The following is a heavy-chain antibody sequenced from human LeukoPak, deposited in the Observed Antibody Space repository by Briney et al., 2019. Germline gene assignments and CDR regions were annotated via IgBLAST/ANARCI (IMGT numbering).Heavy chain of an antibody. Sequence: GESLKISCTGPGYTFTNYWIGWVRQMPGKGLEWMGLIFPGDSNIKYSPSFQGQVTISADKSITTAYLQWSSLKASDTAMYYCTRLGYCSGSSCYAPAHYWGQGTLVTVSS. J-gene: IGHJ4*02. CDR3: TRLGYCSGSSCYAPAHY. V-gene: IGHV5-51*01. D-gene: IGHD2-2*01. CDR1: GYTFTNYW. CDR2: IFPGDSNI.